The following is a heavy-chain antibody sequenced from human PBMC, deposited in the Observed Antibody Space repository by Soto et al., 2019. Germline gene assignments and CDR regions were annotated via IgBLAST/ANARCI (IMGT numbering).Heavy chain of an antibody. D-gene: IGHD6-13*01. J-gene: IGHJ4*02. Sequence: GGSLRLSCAASGFTFSSYSMNWVRQAPGKGLEWVSSISSSSSYIYYADSVKGRFTISRDNAKNSLYLQMNSLRAEDTAVYYCATNTASSSWYKGVDYWGQGTLVTVSS. V-gene: IGHV3-21*04. CDR1: GFTFSSYS. CDR2: ISSSSSYI. CDR3: ATNTASSSWYKGVDY.